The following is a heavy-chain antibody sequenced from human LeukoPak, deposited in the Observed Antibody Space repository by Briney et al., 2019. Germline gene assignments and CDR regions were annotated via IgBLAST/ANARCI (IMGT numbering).Heavy chain of an antibody. V-gene: IGHV4-38-2*02. CDR1: GYSISSGYH. Sequence: SETLSLTCTVSGYSISSGYHWGWIRPAPGKGLEWLGSIYQSGSAYYNPSLKSRVALSVDTSKNQVSVKLSSVTAADTAVYYCVRAEINDYMKYWGQGILVTVSS. J-gene: IGHJ4*02. CDR3: VRAEINDYMKY. D-gene: IGHD3-16*01. CDR2: IYQSGSA.